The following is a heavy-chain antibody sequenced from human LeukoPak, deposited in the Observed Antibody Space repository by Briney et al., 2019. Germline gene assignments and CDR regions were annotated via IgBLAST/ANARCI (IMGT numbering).Heavy chain of an antibody. CDR3: ARVESPLYYDFWSGYYKDYFDY. CDR2: ISGSGGST. V-gene: IGHV3-23*01. Sequence: GGSLRLSCAASGFTSSSYAMSWVRQAPGKGLEWVSAISGSGGSTYYADSVKGRFTISRDNSKNTLYLQMNSLRAEDTAVYYCARVESPLYYDFWSGYYKDYFDYWGQGTLVTVSS. D-gene: IGHD3-3*01. J-gene: IGHJ4*02. CDR1: GFTSSSYA.